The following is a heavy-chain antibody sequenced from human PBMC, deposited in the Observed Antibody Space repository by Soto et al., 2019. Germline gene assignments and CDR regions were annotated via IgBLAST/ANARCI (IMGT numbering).Heavy chain of an antibody. Sequence: PGGSLILSCAAAGFSFRYHYITWIRQDPGKGLEWLSYISSGGGYTNYADSVKGRFTISRDNAKNSLYLQMNSLRAEDTAVYYCARVSSYNRYTMDVWGQGTTVTAP. J-gene: IGHJ6*02. CDR2: ISSGGGYT. V-gene: IGHV3-11*05. CDR3: ARVSSYNRYTMDV. CDR1: GFSFRYHY. D-gene: IGHD3-16*02.